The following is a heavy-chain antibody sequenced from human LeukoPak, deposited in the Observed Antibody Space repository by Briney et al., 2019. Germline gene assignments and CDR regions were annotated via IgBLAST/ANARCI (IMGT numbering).Heavy chain of an antibody. CDR2: MQSTGNS. D-gene: IGHD5-18*01. J-gene: IGHJ4*02. CDR3: ARDKRHSYGRYFDH. Sequence: SETLSLTCNVSGDSISTYHWNWIRKPPGRGLEWIGYMQSTGNSNYNPSLKGRVSMSVDTSKNRIVLNLSSVTAADTAVYYCARDKRHSYGRYFDHWGQGLLVTVSS. CDR1: GDSISTYH. V-gene: IGHV4-59*01.